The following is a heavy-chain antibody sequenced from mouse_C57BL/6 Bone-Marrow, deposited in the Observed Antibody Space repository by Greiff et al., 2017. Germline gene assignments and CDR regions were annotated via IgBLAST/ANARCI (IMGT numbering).Heavy chain of an antibody. V-gene: IGHV3-6*01. CDR2: ISYDGSN. CDR1: GYSITSDYY. Sequence: VQLKESGPGLVKPSQSLSLTCSVTGYSITSDYYWNWIRQFPGNKLEWMGYISYDGSNNYNPSLKNRISITRDTSKNQFFLKLNSVTTEDTATYYCAREWMDYWGQGTSVTVSS. CDR3: AREWMDY. J-gene: IGHJ4*01.